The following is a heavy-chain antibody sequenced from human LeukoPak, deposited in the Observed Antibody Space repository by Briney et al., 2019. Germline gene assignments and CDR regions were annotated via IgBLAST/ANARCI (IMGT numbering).Heavy chain of an antibody. Sequence: EASVKVSFKASGYTFTAYYMHWVRQAPGQGLEWMGWINPNSGDTNYAQKFQGRVTMTRDMSIITAYMELSSLRSDDTAVYYCASQGYYYDNSGYYSDYWGQGTLVTVSS. V-gene: IGHV1-2*02. CDR3: ASQGYYYDNSGYYSDY. J-gene: IGHJ4*02. CDR2: INPNSGDT. CDR1: GYTFTAYY. D-gene: IGHD3-22*01.